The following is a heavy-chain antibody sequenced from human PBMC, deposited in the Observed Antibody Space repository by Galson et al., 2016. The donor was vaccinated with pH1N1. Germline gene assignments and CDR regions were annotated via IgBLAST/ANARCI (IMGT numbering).Heavy chain of an antibody. V-gene: IGHV3-23*01. J-gene: IGHJ4*02. D-gene: IGHD4-17*01. CDR2: ISGSGDDT. Sequence: SLRLSCAASGFSFSTYGMSWVRQAPGKGLDWVSGISGSGDDTFYAHTVRGRFTISRDNSKNTLYLKMNSLRTEDTAVYYCAKDLSSDYGDYGLDYWGQGTLVTVSS. CDR3: AKDLSSDYGDYGLDY. CDR1: GFSFSTYG.